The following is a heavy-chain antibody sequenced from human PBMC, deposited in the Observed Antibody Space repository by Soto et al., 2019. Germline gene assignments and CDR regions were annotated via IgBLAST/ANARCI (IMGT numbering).Heavy chain of an antibody. CDR3: ARDQTGITTAGGGRIDR. CDR2: ISSSSSNK. Sequence: GSLRLSCAASGFTFSSYSMNWVRQAPGKGLEGVSYISSSSSNKYYADSVKGRFTISRDNSKNSLYLQMSGLTPEDTAFYYCARDQTGITTAGGGRIDRWGQGTLVTVSS. J-gene: IGHJ5*02. CDR1: GFTFSSYS. V-gene: IGHV3-48*01. D-gene: IGHD6-13*01.